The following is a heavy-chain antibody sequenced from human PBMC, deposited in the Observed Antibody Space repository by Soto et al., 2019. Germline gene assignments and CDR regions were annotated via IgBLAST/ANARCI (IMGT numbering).Heavy chain of an antibody. CDR1: GYSISSGYY. J-gene: IGHJ6*02. CDR3: ARDEAIVVVPAASPYYCYGMDV. CDR2: IYHSGST. D-gene: IGHD2-2*01. V-gene: IGHV4-38-2*01. Sequence: PSETLSLTCAVSGYSISSGYYWGWIRQPPGKGLEWIGSIYHSGSTYYNPSLKSRVTISVDTSKNQFSLKLSSVTAADTAVYYCARDEAIVVVPAASPYYCYGMDVWGQGTTVTVSS.